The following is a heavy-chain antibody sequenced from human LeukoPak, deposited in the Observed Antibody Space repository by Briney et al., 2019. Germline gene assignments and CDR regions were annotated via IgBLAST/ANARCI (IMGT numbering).Heavy chain of an antibody. Sequence: GGSLRLSCAASGFTFSGYGMHWVRLAPGVGLQWIAFISDDGSNKDYAVSVKGRFTITRDNSKNTLFLEMRSLRTEDTAVYYCARGEVVTASPLDFWGQGTLVTVSS. CDR2: ISDDGSNK. J-gene: IGHJ4*02. CDR3: ARGEVVTASPLDF. D-gene: IGHD2-21*02. CDR1: GFTFSGYG. V-gene: IGHV3-30*04.